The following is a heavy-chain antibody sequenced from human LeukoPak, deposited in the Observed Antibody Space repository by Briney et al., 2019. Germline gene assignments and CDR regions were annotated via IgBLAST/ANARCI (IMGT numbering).Heavy chain of an antibody. J-gene: IGHJ4*02. Sequence: GGSLRLSCAASGFTFSSYVMHWVRQAPGKGLEWVAIISYDGSNEYYADSVKGRFTISRDNSKNTLYLQMNSLRAEDTAVYYCAKGENLLWFGELEYWGQGTLVTVSS. CDR3: AKGENLLWFGELEY. CDR1: GFTFSSYV. D-gene: IGHD3-10*01. CDR2: ISYDGSNE. V-gene: IGHV3-30*04.